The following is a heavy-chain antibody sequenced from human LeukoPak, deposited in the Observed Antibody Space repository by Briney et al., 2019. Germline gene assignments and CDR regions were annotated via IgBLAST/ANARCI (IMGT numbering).Heavy chain of an antibody. CDR1: GFTFSSYA. CDR2: ISGSGGST. Sequence: GGSLRLSCAASGFTFSSYAMSWVRQAPGKGLEWVSAISGSGGSTYYADSVKGRFTISRDNSKNTLYLQMNSLRAEDTAVYYCAKAWPSSYYDSSGYMEGFDYWGQGTLVTVSS. CDR3: AKAWPSSYYDSSGYMEGFDY. J-gene: IGHJ4*02. V-gene: IGHV3-23*01. D-gene: IGHD3-22*01.